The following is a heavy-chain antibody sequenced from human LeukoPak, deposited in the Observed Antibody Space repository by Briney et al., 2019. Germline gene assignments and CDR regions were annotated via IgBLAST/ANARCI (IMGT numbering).Heavy chain of an antibody. CDR3: VRGDVGFDP. V-gene: IGHV3-64*01. Sequence: GGSLRLSCAASGFTFTTYTIHWVRQAPGKGLEYVSAVVGNGGTTYYANSVKGRFTISRDNSKNTVYLQMGSLRVEDTAIYYCVRGDVGFDPWGQGTLVTVSS. J-gene: IGHJ5*02. CDR1: GFTFTTYT. D-gene: IGHD2-21*01. CDR2: VVGNGGTT.